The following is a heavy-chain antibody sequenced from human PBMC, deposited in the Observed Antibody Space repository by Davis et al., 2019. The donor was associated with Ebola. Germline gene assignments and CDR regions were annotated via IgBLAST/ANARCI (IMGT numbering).Heavy chain of an antibody. V-gene: IGHV6-1*01. Sequence: HPQIPSLTRAISGDRVLRGAWNWIRQSPSRGLEWLGRTYYSSKWYNDYAVSVKSRITINPDTSKNEFSLHLNSVTPEDTALYFCARGWMRRAFDIWGQGTMVTVSS. CDR1: GDRVLRGA. D-gene: IGHD2-2*03. CDR3: ARGWMRRAFDI. J-gene: IGHJ3*02. CDR2: TYYSSKWYN.